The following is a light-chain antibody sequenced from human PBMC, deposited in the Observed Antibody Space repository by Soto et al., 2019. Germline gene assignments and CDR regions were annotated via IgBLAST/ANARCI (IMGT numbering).Light chain of an antibody. J-gene: IGKJ5*01. Sequence: DIQMTQSPSSLSASVGDRVNITCRASQDISVYLAWYQQKPGKVHKLLIYSASTLQSGVPSRFSGSGSGTDFTLTISSLQPEDVATYFCQKFNTAPLTFGQGTRLEIK. CDR3: QKFNTAPLT. CDR1: QDISVY. V-gene: IGKV1-27*01. CDR2: SAS.